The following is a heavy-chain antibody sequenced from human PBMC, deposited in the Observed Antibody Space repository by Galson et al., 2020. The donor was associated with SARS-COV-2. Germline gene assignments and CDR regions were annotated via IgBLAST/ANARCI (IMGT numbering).Heavy chain of an antibody. Sequence: SVKVSCKASGGTFSSYAISWVRQAPGQGLEWMGRIIPILGIANYAQKFQGRVTITADKSTSTAYMELSSLRSEDTAVYYCATKSIAGPGYGFDPWGQGTLVTVSS. D-gene: IGHD6-6*01. V-gene: IGHV1-69*04. J-gene: IGHJ5*02. CDR3: ATKSIAGPGYGFDP. CDR2: IIPILGIA. CDR1: GGTFSSYA.